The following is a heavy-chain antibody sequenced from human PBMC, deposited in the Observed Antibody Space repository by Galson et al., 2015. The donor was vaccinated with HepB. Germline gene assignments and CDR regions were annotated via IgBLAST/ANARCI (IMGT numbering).Heavy chain of an antibody. CDR3: ARDHSPSWALLWFGAYYYYYGMDV. Sequence: SVKVSCKASGYTFTSYAMHWVRQAPGQRLEWMGWIDAGNGNTKYSQKFQGRVTITRDTSASTAYMELSSLRSEDTAVYYCARDHSPSWALLWFGAYYYYYGMDVWGQGTTVTVSS. J-gene: IGHJ6*02. D-gene: IGHD3-10*01. CDR2: IDAGNGNT. V-gene: IGHV1-3*01. CDR1: GYTFTSYA.